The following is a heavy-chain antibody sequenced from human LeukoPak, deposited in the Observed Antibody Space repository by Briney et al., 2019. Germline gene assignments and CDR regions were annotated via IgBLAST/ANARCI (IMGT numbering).Heavy chain of an antibody. CDR2: IYTSGST. D-gene: IGHD5-24*01. Sequence: SQTLSLTCTVSGGSISSGSYYWSWIRQPAGKGLEWIGRIYTSGSTNYNPSLKSRVTLSLDTSKNQFSLELNSVTAADTAVYYCARDLNGDGYIYYWGQGTLVTVSS. CDR3: ARDLNGDGYIYY. CDR1: GGSISSGSYY. V-gene: IGHV4-61*02. J-gene: IGHJ4*02.